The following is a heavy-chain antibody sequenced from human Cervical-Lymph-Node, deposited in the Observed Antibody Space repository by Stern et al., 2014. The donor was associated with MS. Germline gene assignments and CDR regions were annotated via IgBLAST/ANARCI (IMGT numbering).Heavy chain of an antibody. CDR3: VADLVETDPPADF. J-gene: IGHJ4*02. Sequence: QLVQSGPEVKNPGTSVKVSCKTSGLPFTVPWVRQARGQRLEWIGWIVVGSGDTNYAQRFQERVTITRDLSTKTAYMELSSLRSEDTAVYYCVADLVETDPPADFWGQGTLVTVSS. CDR1: GLPFT. CDR2: IVVGSGDT. D-gene: IGHD1-26*01. V-gene: IGHV1-58*01.